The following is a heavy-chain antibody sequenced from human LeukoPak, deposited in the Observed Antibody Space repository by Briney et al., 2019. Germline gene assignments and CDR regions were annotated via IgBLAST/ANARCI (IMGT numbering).Heavy chain of an antibody. CDR3: AKDRIAAAGRRRPYFDY. V-gene: IGHV3-23*01. J-gene: IGHJ4*02. D-gene: IGHD6-13*01. CDR2: IVEDGLNK. Sequence: GGSLRLSCAASGFSFSSYAMYWVRQAPGKGLEWVSAIVEDGLNKYYTDSVKGRFTISRDNSKNTLYLQMNSLRAEDTAVYYCAKDRIAAAGRRRPYFDYWGQGTLVTVSS. CDR1: GFSFSSYA.